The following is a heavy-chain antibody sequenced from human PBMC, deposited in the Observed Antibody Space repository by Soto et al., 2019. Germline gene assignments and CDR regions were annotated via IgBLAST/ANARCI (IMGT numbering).Heavy chain of an antibody. J-gene: IGHJ4*02. CDR1: GGSISSSSYY. D-gene: IGHD3-10*01. V-gene: IGHV4-39*01. CDR3: ARRGSGSYSDY. Sequence: QLQLQESGPGLVKPSETLSLTCTVSGGSISSSSYYWGWIRQPPGKGLEWIGSIYYSGSTYYNPSLKSRVTIAVDTSKNQFSLKLSSVTAADTAGYYCARRGSGSYSDYWGQGTLVTVSS. CDR2: IYYSGST.